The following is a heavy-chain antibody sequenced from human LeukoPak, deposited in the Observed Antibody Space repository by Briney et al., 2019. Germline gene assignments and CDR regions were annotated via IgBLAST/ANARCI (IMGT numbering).Heavy chain of an antibody. D-gene: IGHD1-26*01. V-gene: IGHV5-51*01. CDR1: GYIFTDYW. CDR2: IYPGDSDA. CDR3: ARAPNSDHARLHLDS. J-gene: IGHJ4*02. Sequence: GESLKISCKGSGYIFTDYWIVWVRQMPGKGLEWMGIIYPGDSDASYSPSFQGQVTISADKSIRTAFLQWSTLKASDTAMYYCARAPNSDHARLHLDSWGQGTLVTVSS.